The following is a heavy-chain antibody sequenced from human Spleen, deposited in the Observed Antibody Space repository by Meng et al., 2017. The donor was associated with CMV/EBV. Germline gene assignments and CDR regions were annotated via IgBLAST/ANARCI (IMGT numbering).Heavy chain of an antibody. D-gene: IGHD2-21*01. J-gene: IGHJ4*02. CDR3: ARVTFSAYCGGDCYSFDY. CDR2: INPNSGGT. Sequence: ASVKVSCKASEYTFIDHHMHWVRQAPGQGLEWMGWINPNSGGTNYAQKFQGRVTMTRDTSISTAYMELSRLRSDDTAVYYCARVTFSAYCGGDCYSFDYWGQGTLVTISS. V-gene: IGHV1-2*02. CDR1: EYTFIDHH.